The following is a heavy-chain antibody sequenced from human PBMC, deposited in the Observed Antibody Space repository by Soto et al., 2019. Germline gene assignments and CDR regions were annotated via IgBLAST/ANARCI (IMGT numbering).Heavy chain of an antibody. V-gene: IGHV1-69*01. J-gene: IGHJ6*02. CDR1: GGTFSSYA. CDR3: ARNVGFGESIAYYYYGMDV. CDR2: IIPIFGTA. Sequence: QVQLVQSGAEVKKPGSSVKVSCKASGGTFSSYAISWVRQAPGQVLEWMGGIIPIFGTANYAQKFQGRVTITADESTSTAYMELSSLRSEDTAVYYCARNVGFGESIAYYYYGMDVWGQGTTVTVSS. D-gene: IGHD3-10*01.